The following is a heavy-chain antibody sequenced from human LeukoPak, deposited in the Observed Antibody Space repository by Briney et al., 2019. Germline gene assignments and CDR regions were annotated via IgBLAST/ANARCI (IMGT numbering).Heavy chain of an antibody. J-gene: IGHJ4*02. D-gene: IGHD6-19*01. CDR3: ARGPLSVPYSSGWYSPRVPFDY. CDR1: GGSFSGYY. Sequence: SETLSLTCAVYGGSFSGYYWSWIRQPPGKGLEWIGEINHSGSTNYNPSLTSRVTISVDTSKNQFSLKLSSVTAADTAVYYCARGPLSVPYSSGWYSPRVPFDYWGQGTLVTVSS. V-gene: IGHV4-34*01. CDR2: INHSGST.